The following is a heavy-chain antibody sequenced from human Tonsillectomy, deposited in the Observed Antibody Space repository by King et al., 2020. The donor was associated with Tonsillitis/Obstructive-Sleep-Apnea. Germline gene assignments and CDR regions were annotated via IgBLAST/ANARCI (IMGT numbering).Heavy chain of an antibody. Sequence: ESGGGLVKPGGSLRLSCAASGFTFSSYSMNWVRQAPGKGLEWVSSITSSSSYIYYADSVKGRFTISRDNAKNSLYLQMNSLRAEDTAVYYCARGGSGSNNWFDPWGQGTLVTVSS. V-gene: IGHV3-21*01. CDR1: GFTFSSYS. CDR2: ITSSSSYI. CDR3: ARGGSGSNNWFDP. J-gene: IGHJ5*02. D-gene: IGHD3-10*01.